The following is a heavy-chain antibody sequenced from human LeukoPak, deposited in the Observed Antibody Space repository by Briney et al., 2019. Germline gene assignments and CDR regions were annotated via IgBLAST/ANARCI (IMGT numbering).Heavy chain of an antibody. CDR2: ISSSSSYI. CDR3: ATDYVWGSFDY. Sequence: GGSLRLSCAASGFTFSSYRMNWVRQAPGKGLEWVSSISSSSSYIYYADSVKGRFTISRDNAKNSLYLPMNSLRAKDTAVYYCATDYVWGSFDYWGQGTLVTVSS. J-gene: IGHJ4*02. D-gene: IGHD3-16*01. V-gene: IGHV3-21*01. CDR1: GFTFSSYR.